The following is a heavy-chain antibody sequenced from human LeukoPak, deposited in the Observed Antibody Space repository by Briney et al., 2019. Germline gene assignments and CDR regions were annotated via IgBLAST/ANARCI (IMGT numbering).Heavy chain of an antibody. D-gene: IGHD6-13*01. Sequence: SETLSLTCTVSGYSISRGYYWGWIRQPPGKGLEWIGRIYHSGSTYYNPSLKSRVTISVDTSKNQFSLKLSSVTAADTAVYYCARQYCIAAAGNECDWFDPWGQGTLVTVSS. CDR2: IYHSGST. CDR3: ARQYCIAAAGNECDWFDP. CDR1: GYSISRGYY. J-gene: IGHJ5*02. V-gene: IGHV4-38-2*02.